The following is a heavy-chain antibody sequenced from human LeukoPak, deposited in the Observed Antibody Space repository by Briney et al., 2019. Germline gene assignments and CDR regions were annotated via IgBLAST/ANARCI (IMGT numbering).Heavy chain of an antibody. J-gene: IGHJ6*02. CDR2: IYYSGST. V-gene: IGHV4-39*01. CDR3: ARARVMIPDSSSSRSYYGMDV. D-gene: IGHD6-6*01. CDR1: GGSISSSGYY. Sequence: SETLSLTCTVSGGSISSSGYYWGWIRQPPGKGLEWIGSIYYSGSTYYNPSLKSRVTISVDTSKNQFSLKLSSVTAADTAVYYCARARVMIPDSSSSRSYYGMDVWGQGTTVTVSS.